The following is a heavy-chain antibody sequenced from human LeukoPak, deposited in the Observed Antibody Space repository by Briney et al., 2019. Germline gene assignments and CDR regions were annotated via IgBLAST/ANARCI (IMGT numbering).Heavy chain of an antibody. D-gene: IGHD2-15*01. V-gene: IGHV1-46*01. CDR1: GYTFTGYY. CDR3: ATRYCSGGSCPNYYYYYINV. CDR2: INPSGGST. J-gene: IGHJ6*03. Sequence: ASVKVSCKASGYTFTGYYMHWVRQAPGQGLGWMGIINPSGGSTSYAQKFQGRVTMTEDTSTDTAYMELSGLRSEDTAVYYCATRYCSGGSCPNYYYYYINVWGKGTTVTISS.